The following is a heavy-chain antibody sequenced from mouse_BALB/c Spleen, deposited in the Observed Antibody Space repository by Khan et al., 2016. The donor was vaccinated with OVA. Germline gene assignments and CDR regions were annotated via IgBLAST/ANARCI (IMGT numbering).Heavy chain of an antibody. CDR1: GYSFTSYL. D-gene: IGHD1-3*01. CDR3: TRGGYSSFAY. V-gene: IGHV1-5*01. J-gene: IGHJ3*01. CDR2: TYPGNSDT. Sequence: EVQLQESGTVLARPGASVKMSCKASGYSFTSYLIHWVKQRPGQGLEWIGDTYPGNSDTSYNQKFKDKAKLTAGTSASTAYMELSSLTNEDSAVYYCTRGGYSSFAYWGQGNLVTVSA.